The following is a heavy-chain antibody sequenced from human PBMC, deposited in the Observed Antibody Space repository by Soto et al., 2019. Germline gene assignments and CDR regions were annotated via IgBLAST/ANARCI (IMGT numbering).Heavy chain of an antibody. V-gene: IGHV3-33*01. CDR3: AIANAGESHPFDD. J-gene: IGHJ4*01. D-gene: IGHD1-1*01. CDR1: GFFLRDFG. Sequence: GGSLRLSCVASGFFLRDFGMHWVRQAPGKGLEWVSVIWYDGSNTYQGESVKGRFTMSRDISKNTLYLQMDSLRPEDTAVYYCAIANAGESHPFDDWGHGTLVTVSS. CDR2: IWYDGSNT.